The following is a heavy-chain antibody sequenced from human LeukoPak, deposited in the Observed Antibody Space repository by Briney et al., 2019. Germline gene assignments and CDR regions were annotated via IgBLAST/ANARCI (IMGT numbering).Heavy chain of an antibody. J-gene: IGHJ4*02. D-gene: IGHD3-3*01. CDR1: GFSFSTYE. CDR3: AKGDDSDVLYYFDY. CDR2: ISWNSGSI. V-gene: IGHV3-9*01. Sequence: GGSLRLSCAASGFSFSTYEMNWVRQAPGKGLEWVSGISWNSGSIGYADSVKGRFTISRDNAKNSLYLQMNSLRAEDTALYYCAKGDDSDVLYYFDYWGQGTLVTVSS.